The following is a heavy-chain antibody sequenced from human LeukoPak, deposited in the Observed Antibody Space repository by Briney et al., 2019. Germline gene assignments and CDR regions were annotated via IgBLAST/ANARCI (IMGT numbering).Heavy chain of an antibody. D-gene: IGHD3-3*02. J-gene: IGHJ5*02. CDR2: ISYSGST. Sequence: KPSETLSLTCTVSGGSISNYYWSWIRQPPGKGLEWIGYISYSGSTNYNPSLRSRVTISVDTSKNQFSLKLSSVTAADTAVYYCARVTPVIFEVVMLDPWGQGTLVTVSS. CDR1: GGSISNYY. CDR3: ARVTPVIFEVVMLDP. V-gene: IGHV4-59*01.